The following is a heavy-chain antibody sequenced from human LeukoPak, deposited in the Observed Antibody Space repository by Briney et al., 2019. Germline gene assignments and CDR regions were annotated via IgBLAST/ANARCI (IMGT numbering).Heavy chain of an antibody. CDR2: IYYSGST. CDR3: ARLGRLHDAFDI. D-gene: IGHD5-18*01. V-gene: IGHV4-59*01. Sequence: PSETLSLTCTDSGGSISSYYWSWIRQPPGKGLEWIGYIYYSGSTNYNPSLKSRVTISVDTSKNQFSLKLSSVTAADTAVYYCARLGRLHDAFDIWGQGTMVTVSS. J-gene: IGHJ3*02. CDR1: GGSISSYY.